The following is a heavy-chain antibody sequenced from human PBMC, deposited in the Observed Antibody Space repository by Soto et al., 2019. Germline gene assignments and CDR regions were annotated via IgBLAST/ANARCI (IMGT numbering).Heavy chain of an antibody. D-gene: IGHD6-13*01. V-gene: IGHV3-23*01. CDR3: TKDIAAAYYFDF. J-gene: IGHJ4*02. Sequence: DVKLLESGGGLVQPGGSLTLSCAASGFRFSNYAMSWVRQTPGKGLEWVSLISGSGDNTYYADSVKGRFIISRDNSKNTLYLHMNSLRAEDTAVYYCTKDIAAAYYFDFWGQGTLVTVSS. CDR1: GFRFSNYA. CDR2: ISGSGDNT.